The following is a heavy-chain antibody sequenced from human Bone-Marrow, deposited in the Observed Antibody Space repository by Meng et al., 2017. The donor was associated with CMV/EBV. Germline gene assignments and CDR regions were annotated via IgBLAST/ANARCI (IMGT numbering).Heavy chain of an antibody. CDR2: ISGGGGTT. J-gene: IGHJ4*02. CDR1: GFTFSSYA. D-gene: IGHD1-26*01. CDR3: AKGEASRRSGFYY. Sequence: GGSLRLSCAASGFTFSSYAMSWVRQAPGKGLEWISAISGGGGTTYYADSVKGRFTISRDNSKNTVYLQMSSLRVEDTAVYYCAKGEASRRSGFYYWGQGKLVTVSS. V-gene: IGHV3-23*01.